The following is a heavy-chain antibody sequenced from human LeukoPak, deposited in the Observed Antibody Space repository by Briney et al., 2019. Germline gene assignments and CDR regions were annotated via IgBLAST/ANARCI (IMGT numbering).Heavy chain of an antibody. CDR1: GGSITGYY. Sequence: SETLSFTCAVYGGSITGYYWSWIRQPPGKGLEWVGEIHYTGATSYNPSLKSRATISIDTSKNQVSLKLSSVTAADTAVYYCARGNILSGYCFDFWGQGALVTVSS. V-gene: IGHV4-34*01. D-gene: IGHD3-9*01. CDR2: IHYTGAT. J-gene: IGHJ4*02. CDR3: ARGNILSGYCFDF.